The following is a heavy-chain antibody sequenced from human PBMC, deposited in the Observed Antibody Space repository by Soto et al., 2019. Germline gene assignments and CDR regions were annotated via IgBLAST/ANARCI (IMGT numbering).Heavy chain of an antibody. D-gene: IGHD2-8*01. V-gene: IGHV3-48*02. CDR2: ITSSSSTI. CDR1: GFTFSTYS. J-gene: IGHJ5*02. Sequence: GGSLRLSCAASGFTFSTYSMNWVRQAPGKGLEWISYITSSSSTIYYADSVKGRFTISRDNAKNSLYLQMNSLRDEDTAMYYCARDNGMAGSFDPWGQGTLVTVSS. CDR3: ARDNGMAGSFDP.